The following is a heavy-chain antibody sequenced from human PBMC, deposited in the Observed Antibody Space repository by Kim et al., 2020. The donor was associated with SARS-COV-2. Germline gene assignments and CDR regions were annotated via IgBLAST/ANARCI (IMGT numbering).Heavy chain of an antibody. J-gene: IGHJ6*03. Sequence: SETLSLTCAVYGGSFSGYYWSWIRQPPGKGLEWIGEINHSGSTNYNPSLTSRVTISVDTSKNQFSLKLSSVTAADTAVYYCARGTRQWLSRHYYYYMDVWGKGTLVTVSS. V-gene: IGHV4-34*01. CDR3: ARGTRQWLSRHYYYYMDV. CDR1: GGSFSGYY. D-gene: IGHD6-19*01. CDR2: INHSGST.